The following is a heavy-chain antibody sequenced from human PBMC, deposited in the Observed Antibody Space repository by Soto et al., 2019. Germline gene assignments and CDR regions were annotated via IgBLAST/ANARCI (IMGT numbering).Heavy chain of an antibody. Sequence: EVRLLESGGGLVQPGGSLRLSCAASGFTFSSYAMGWVRQAPGKGLEWVSGIDGSGGDTSFADSVKGRFTISRDNSENTLYLHMNSLRAEDTARYFSAKEIVAAAYVETSPFDFWGQGTLVTVSS. CDR2: IDGSGGDT. V-gene: IGHV3-23*01. D-gene: IGHD2-15*01. CDR1: GFTFSSYA. J-gene: IGHJ4*02. CDR3: AKEIVAAAYVETSPFDF.